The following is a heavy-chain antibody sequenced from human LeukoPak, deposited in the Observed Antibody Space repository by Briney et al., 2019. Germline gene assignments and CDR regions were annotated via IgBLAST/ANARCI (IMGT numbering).Heavy chain of an antibody. V-gene: IGHV4-61*02. CDR2: IYTSGST. Sequence: SETLSLTCTVSGGSISSGSYYWSWIRQPAGKGLEWIGRIYTSGSTNYNPPLKSRVTISVDTSKNQFSLKLSSVTAADTAVYYCARDLVWSSSWYSRVSAVEYYMDVWGKGTTVTISS. CDR3: ARDLVWSSSWYSRVSAVEYYMDV. D-gene: IGHD6-13*01. CDR1: GGSISSGSYY. J-gene: IGHJ6*03.